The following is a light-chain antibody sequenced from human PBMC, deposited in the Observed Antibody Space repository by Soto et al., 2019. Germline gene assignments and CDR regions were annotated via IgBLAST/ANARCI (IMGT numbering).Light chain of an antibody. CDR3: SSSTSTNTLVI. CDR1: SSDFGSFKY. V-gene: IGLV2-14*01. CDR2: DVS. Sequence: QSALTQPASVSGSPGQSITISCTGTSSDFGSFKYVSWYQQHPGKAPKLMIHDVSNRPSGVSNRFSGSKSGNTASLTISGLQAEDEAIYFCSSSTSTNTLVIFGGGTKVTVL. J-gene: IGLJ2*01.